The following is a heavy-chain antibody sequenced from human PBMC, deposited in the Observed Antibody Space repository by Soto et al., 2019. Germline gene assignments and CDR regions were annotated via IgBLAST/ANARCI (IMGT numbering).Heavy chain of an antibody. V-gene: IGHV4-59*08. CDR1: GGSIISYY. J-gene: IGHJ5*02. CDR3: ARHLGYDSSGYYRNWFDP. D-gene: IGHD3-22*01. Sequence: SETLSLTCTVSGGSIISYYWSWIRQPPGNGLEWIGYIYYSGSTNYNPSLKSRVTISVYTSKNQFSLKLSSVTAADTALYYCARHLGYDSSGYYRNWFDPWGQGTQVTVS. CDR2: IYYSGST.